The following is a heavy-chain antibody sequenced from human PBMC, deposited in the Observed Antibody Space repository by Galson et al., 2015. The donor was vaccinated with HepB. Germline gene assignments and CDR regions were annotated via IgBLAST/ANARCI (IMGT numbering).Heavy chain of an antibody. CDR1: GFTFNTAW. CDR2: IRTKTDGGTA. D-gene: IGHD3-22*01. J-gene: IGHJ4*02. V-gene: IGHV3-15*01. Sequence: SLRLSCAASGFTFNTAWMSWVRRAPGKGLEWVGRIRTKTDGGTADYAAPVKGRFTVSRDDSKNTLYLQMNSLKTEDTALYYCTTDWAFYYDASGSFTVYSIFDYWGQGTLVTVSS. CDR3: TTDWAFYYDASGSFTVYSIFDY.